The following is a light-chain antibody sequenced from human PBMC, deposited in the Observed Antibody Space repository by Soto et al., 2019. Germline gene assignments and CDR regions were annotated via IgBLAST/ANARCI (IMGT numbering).Light chain of an antibody. Sequence: QSVMTQPPSVSAAPGRKVTISCSGSSSNIGYNYVSWYQQLPGTAPKLLIYENNKRPSGIPDRFSGSKSGTSATLGITGLQTGDEADYYCGTWDSSLSAGVFGGGTKLTVL. J-gene: IGLJ2*01. CDR1: SSNIGYNY. CDR2: ENN. CDR3: GTWDSSLSAGV. V-gene: IGLV1-51*02.